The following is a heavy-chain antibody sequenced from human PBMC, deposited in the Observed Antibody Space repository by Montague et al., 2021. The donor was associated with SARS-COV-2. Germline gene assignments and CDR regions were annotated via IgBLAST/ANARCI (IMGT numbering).Heavy chain of an antibody. CDR1: GFTFSSYE. J-gene: IGHJ6*03. CDR3: ARVVGPSITILGVVNNYYYMDV. Sequence: SLRLSCAASGFTFSSYEMNWVRQAPGKGLEWVSYISSSGSTIYYSDSXKGRFTISRDNAKNSLYLQMNSLRAEDTAVYYCARVVGPSITILGVVNNYYYMDVWGKGTTVTVSS. D-gene: IGHD3-3*01. CDR2: ISSSGSTI. V-gene: IGHV3-48*03.